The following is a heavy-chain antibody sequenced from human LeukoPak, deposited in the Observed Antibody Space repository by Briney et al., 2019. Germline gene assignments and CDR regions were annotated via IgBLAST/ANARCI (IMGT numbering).Heavy chain of an antibody. CDR3: VGTDGYNNYYFDS. CDR1: GGSISSGSYY. CDR2: IFISGST. V-gene: IGHV4-61*02. J-gene: IGHJ4*02. D-gene: IGHD5-24*01. Sequence: SETLSLTCTVSGGSISSGSYYWSWIRQPAGKGLEWIGRIFISGSTIYNSSLKSRVTISVDTSKNQFSLKLGSVTAADTAVYYCVGTDGYNNYYFDSWGQGTLVTVSS.